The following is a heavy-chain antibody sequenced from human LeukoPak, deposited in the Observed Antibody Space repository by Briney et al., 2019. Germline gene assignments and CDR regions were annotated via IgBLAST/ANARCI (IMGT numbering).Heavy chain of an antibody. CDR3: ASGVRREEWFDP. Sequence: GSSVKVSCKASGGTFSSYAISWVRQAPGQGLEWMGGIIPIFGTANYAQKFQGRVTITAGESTSTAYMELSSLRSEDTAVYYCASGVRREEWFDPWGQGTLVTVSS. D-gene: IGHD1-1*01. CDR2: IIPIFGTA. J-gene: IGHJ5*02. V-gene: IGHV1-69*01. CDR1: GGTFSSYA.